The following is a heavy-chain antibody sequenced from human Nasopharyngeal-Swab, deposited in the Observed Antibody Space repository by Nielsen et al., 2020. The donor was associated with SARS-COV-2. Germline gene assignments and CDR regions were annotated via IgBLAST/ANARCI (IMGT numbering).Heavy chain of an antibody. CDR3: ARADSSGWFFSD. D-gene: IGHD6-19*01. J-gene: IGHJ4*02. V-gene: IGHV3-48*03. Sequence: VCQAPGKGLEWVSYISSSDSTTYYADSVKGRFTISRDNAKNSLYLQMNSLRVEDTGVYYCARADSSGWFFSDWGRGTLVTVSS. CDR2: ISSSDSTT.